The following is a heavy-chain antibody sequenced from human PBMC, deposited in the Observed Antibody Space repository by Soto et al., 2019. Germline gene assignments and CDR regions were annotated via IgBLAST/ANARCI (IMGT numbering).Heavy chain of an antibody. CDR2: ISYDGSNK. V-gene: IGHV3-30-3*01. D-gene: IGHD3-22*01. J-gene: IGHJ4*02. CDR3: VRVEYYDSSGYYPDY. CDR1: GFTFSSYA. Sequence: GGSLRLSCAASGFTFSSYAMHWVRQAPGKGLEWVAVISYDGSNKYYADSVKGRFTISRDNSKNTLYLQMNSLRAEDTAVYYCVRVEYYDSSGYYPDYWAQGTLVTVSS.